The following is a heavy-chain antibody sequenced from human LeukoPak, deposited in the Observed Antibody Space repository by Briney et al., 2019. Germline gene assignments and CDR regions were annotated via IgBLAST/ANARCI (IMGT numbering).Heavy chain of an antibody. Sequence: GGSLRLSCAASGFTVSSNYMSWVRQAPGKGLEWVSVIYSGGSTYYADSVKGRFTTSRDNSKNTLYLQMNSLRAEDTAVYYCASGSGSYRTPYYYMDVWGKGTTVTVS. CDR1: GFTVSSNY. CDR2: IYSGGST. J-gene: IGHJ6*03. V-gene: IGHV3-53*01. D-gene: IGHD3-10*01. CDR3: ASGSGSYRTPYYYMDV.